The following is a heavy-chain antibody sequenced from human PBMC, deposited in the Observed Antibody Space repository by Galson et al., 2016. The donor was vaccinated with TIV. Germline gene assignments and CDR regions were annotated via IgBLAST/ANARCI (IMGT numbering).Heavy chain of an antibody. Sequence: ETLSLTCTVSGGSISSYYWSWIRQPLGKGLEWIGYIYYSGSTNYNPSLKSRVTISVDTSKNQFSLKLSSVTAADTAVYYCARDFTDSSGYYHTHWYFDLWGRGTLVTVSS. CDR3: ARDFTDSSGYYHTHWYFDL. D-gene: IGHD3-22*01. CDR2: IYYSGST. J-gene: IGHJ2*01. V-gene: IGHV4-59*01. CDR1: GGSISSYY.